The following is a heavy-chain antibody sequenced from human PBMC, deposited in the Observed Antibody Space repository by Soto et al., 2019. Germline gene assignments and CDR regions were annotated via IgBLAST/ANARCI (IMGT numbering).Heavy chain of an antibody. Sequence: EVQLVESGGGLVQPGGSLRLSCAASGFTFSDHYMDWVRQAPGKGLEWVGRIKNKANSYTTEYAASVKGRFTISRDDSKHSLDLQMNSLKTEDTAVYYCARVRSGVTTRLFDYWGQGTLVTVSS. CDR1: GFTFSDHY. CDR3: ARVRSGVTTRLFDY. J-gene: IGHJ4*02. V-gene: IGHV3-72*01. D-gene: IGHD4-4*01. CDR2: IKNKANSYTT.